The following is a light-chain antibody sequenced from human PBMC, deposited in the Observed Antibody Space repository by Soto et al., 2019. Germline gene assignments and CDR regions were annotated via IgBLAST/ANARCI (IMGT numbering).Light chain of an antibody. CDR3: QQYDNWPPIT. J-gene: IGKJ5*01. Sequence: EIVMTQSPGTLSVSPGARATLSCSASQSVSSNIAWYQQKRGQAPRLLIYGASTRATGIPARFSGSGSGTEFTLTINSLQSEDFAVYYCQQYDNWPPITFGQGTRLEIK. CDR1: QSVSSN. CDR2: GAS. V-gene: IGKV3-15*01.